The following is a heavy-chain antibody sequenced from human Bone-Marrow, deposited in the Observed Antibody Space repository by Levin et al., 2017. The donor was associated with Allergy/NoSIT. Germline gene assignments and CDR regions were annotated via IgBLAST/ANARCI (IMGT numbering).Heavy chain of an antibody. V-gene: IGHV3-48*03. D-gene: IGHD1-1*01. Sequence: GESLKISCTASGFNFRRYEMNWVRQAPGKGLEWISYISGNGLTTYYAESVKGRFTVSRDNSKNLLSLQMEYLKVEDRGTYYCARARGGNDEYWYFDLWGRGTLVPVSS. CDR3: ARARGGNDEYWYFDL. J-gene: IGHJ2*01. CDR2: ISGNGLTT. CDR1: GFNFRRYE.